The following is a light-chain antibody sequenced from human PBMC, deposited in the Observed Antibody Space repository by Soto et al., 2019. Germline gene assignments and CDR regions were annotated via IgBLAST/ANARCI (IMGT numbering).Light chain of an antibody. CDR1: QGINRK. V-gene: IGKV3-15*01. CDR3: QQYHTWPVT. CDR2: GAS. Sequence: IVMTQSPATLSVSPGERVTLSCRASQGINRKLAWYQHKAGQAPRLLISGASTGATGIPARFSGSGSGTEFTLTINSLQSEDSAVYYCQQYHTWPVTFGGGTKVEI. J-gene: IGKJ4*01.